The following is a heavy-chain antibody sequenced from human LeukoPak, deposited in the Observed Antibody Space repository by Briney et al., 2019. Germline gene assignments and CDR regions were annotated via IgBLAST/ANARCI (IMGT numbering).Heavy chain of an antibody. D-gene: IGHD5-18*01. CDR1: GFTFSSYA. J-gene: IGHJ6*03. V-gene: IGHV3-23*01. CDR2: ISDSGSGGNT. CDR3: AKGVDTAMVYYYYYYMDV. Sequence: PGGSLRLSCAASGFTFSSYAMSWVRQAPGKGLEWVSTISDSGSGGNTYYADSVKGRFTISRDNSKNTLYLQMNSLRAEDTAVYYCAKGVDTAMVYYYYYYMDVWGKGTTVTISS.